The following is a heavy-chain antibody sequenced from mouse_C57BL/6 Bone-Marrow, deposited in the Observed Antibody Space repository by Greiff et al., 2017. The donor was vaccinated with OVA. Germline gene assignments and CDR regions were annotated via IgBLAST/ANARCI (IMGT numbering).Heavy chain of an antibody. D-gene: IGHD1-1*01. Sequence: VKLQESGPGLVQPSQSLSITCTVSGFSLTSYGVHWVRQSPGKGLEWLGVIWSGGSTDYNAAFISRLSISKDNSKSQVFFKMNSLQADDTAIYYCARKGGTTVVYWYFDVWGTGTTVTVSS. CDR3: ARKGGTTVVYWYFDV. V-gene: IGHV2-2*01. CDR2: IWSGGST. CDR1: GFSLTSYG. J-gene: IGHJ1*03.